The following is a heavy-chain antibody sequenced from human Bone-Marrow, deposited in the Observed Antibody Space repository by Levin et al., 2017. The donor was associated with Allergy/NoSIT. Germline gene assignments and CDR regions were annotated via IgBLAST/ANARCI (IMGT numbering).Heavy chain of an antibody. J-gene: IGHJ4*02. CDR2: IRGSDGRT. D-gene: IGHD1-26*01. V-gene: IGHV3-23*01. CDR3: NTDVGGPLGY. Sequence: GESLKISCVASGFTFSSYAMSWVRQAPGKGLEWVSAIRGSDGRTYYADSVKGRFTISRDNSKNTLHLQMNSLKTEDTAVYYCNTDVGGPLGYWGQGTLVTVSS. CDR1: GFTFSSYA.